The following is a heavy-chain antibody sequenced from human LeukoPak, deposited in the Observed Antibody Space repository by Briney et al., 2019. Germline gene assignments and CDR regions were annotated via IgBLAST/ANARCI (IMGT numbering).Heavy chain of an antibody. CDR2: INSDGSST. Sequence: PGGSLRLSCAASGFTFSSYWMHWVRQAPGKGLVWVSRINSDGSSTSYADSVKGRFTISRDNSKNTLYLQMNSLRAEDTAVYFCAKDVVGHQWPENYWGQGTLVTVSS. CDR3: AKDVVGHQWPENY. CDR1: GFTFSSYW. D-gene: IGHD6-19*01. J-gene: IGHJ4*02. V-gene: IGHV3-74*01.